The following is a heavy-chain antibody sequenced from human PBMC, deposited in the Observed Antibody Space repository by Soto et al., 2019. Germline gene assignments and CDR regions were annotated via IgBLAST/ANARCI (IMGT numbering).Heavy chain of an antibody. Sequence: EVQLLESGGGLVQPGGSLRLSCAASGFTFSSYAMRWVRQAPGKGLEWVSAISGSGGSTYYADSVKGRFTISRDNSKNTLYLQMNSLRAEDTAVYYCAKDKGYYGSGSFYNWFDPWGQGTLVTVSS. D-gene: IGHD3-10*01. V-gene: IGHV3-23*01. CDR2: ISGSGGST. CDR1: GFTFSSYA. CDR3: AKDKGYYGSGSFYNWFDP. J-gene: IGHJ5*02.